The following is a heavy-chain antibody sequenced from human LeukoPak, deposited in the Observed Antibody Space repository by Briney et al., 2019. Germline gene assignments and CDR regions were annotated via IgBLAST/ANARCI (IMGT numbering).Heavy chain of an antibody. CDR2: ISWNSGSI. Sequence: PGGSLRLSCAASGFTFDDYAMHWVRQAPGKGLEWVSGISWNSGSIGYADSVKGRFTISRDNAKNSLHLQMNSLRAEDMALYYCARGDMDVWGKGTTVTVSS. CDR3: ARGDMDV. D-gene: IGHD3-10*01. J-gene: IGHJ6*03. CDR1: GFTFDDYA. V-gene: IGHV3-9*03.